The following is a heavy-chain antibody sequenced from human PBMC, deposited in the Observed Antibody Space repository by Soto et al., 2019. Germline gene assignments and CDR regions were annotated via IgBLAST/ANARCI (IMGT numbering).Heavy chain of an antibody. CDR3: ARVLGYCSGGSCHPDAFDI. J-gene: IGHJ3*02. CDR1: GYTFTGYY. CDR2: INPNSGGT. Sequence: GASVKVSCKASGYTFTGYYMHWVRQAPGQGLEWMGWINPNSGGTNYAQKFQGWVTMTRDTSISTAYMELSRLRSDDTAVYYCARVLGYCSGGSCHPDAFDIWGQGTMVTVSS. V-gene: IGHV1-2*04. D-gene: IGHD2-15*01.